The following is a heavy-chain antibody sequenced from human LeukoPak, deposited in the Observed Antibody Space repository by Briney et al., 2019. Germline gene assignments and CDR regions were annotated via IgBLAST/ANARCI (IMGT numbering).Heavy chain of an antibody. CDR1: GFRFGNYG. J-gene: IGHJ4*02. CDR2: IWYDGSDK. Sequence: GGSLRLSCAASGFRFGNYGMHWVRQAPGKGLEWVAIIWYDGSDKYYSDSVKGRFTISRDNSKSTLYLQMNSLRAEDTAVYFCARGPRGTSGWYFDYWGQGTLVTVSS. V-gene: IGHV3-33*01. D-gene: IGHD6-19*01. CDR3: ARGPRGTSGWYFDY.